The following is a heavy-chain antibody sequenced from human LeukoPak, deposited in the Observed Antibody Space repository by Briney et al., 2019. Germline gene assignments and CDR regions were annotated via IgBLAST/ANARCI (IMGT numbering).Heavy chain of an antibody. V-gene: IGHV4-59*01. D-gene: IGHD3-10*01. CDR2: IYYSGST. CDR1: GGSISSYY. J-gene: IGHJ6*02. CDR3: ARSLVERSSGYYYYGMDV. Sequence: SETLSLTCTVSGGSISSYYWSWIRQPPGKGLEWIGYIYYSGSTNYNPSLKSRVTISVDTSKNQFSLKLSSVTAADTAVYYCARSLVERSSGYYYYGMDVWGQGTTVTVSS.